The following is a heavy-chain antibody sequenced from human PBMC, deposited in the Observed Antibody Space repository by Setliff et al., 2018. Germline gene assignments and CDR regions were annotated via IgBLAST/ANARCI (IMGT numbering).Heavy chain of an antibody. CDR3: ARDHKWELPGYNSGMDV. Sequence: SETLSLTCTVSGGSISSYYWSWIRQPAGKGLEWIGRIYTSGSTNYNPSLKSRVTMSVDTSKNQFSLKLSSVTAADTAVYFCARDHKWELPGYNSGMDVGGQGTTVTVSS. CDR2: IYTSGST. V-gene: IGHV4-4*07. J-gene: IGHJ6*02. D-gene: IGHD1-26*01. CDR1: GGSISSYY.